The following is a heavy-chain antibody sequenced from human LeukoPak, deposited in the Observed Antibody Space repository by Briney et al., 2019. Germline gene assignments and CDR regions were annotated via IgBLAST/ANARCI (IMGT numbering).Heavy chain of an antibody. CDR1: GYRFPSYS. V-gene: IGHV5-10-1*01. Sequence: PGESLKISCKGSGYRFPSYSISWVRQMPGKGREWMGRMDPSDYYTNYSPSFQGHVTISADKSIRTAYLQWSSLKASDTAMYYCTRQHPRAFDIWGQGTMVTVSS. CDR2: MDPSDYYT. J-gene: IGHJ3*02. CDR3: TRQHPRAFDI.